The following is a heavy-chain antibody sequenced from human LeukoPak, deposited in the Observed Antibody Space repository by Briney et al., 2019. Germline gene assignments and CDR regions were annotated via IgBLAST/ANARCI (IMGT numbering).Heavy chain of an antibody. J-gene: IGHJ4*02. V-gene: IGHV3-23*01. CDR1: GFTFSSYA. D-gene: IGHD3-9*01. CDR3: ATRYFDWSRYYFDY. CDR2: ISGSGGST. Sequence: GGSLRVSCAASGFTFSSYAMSWVRQAPGKGMEWVSAISGSGGSTYYADSVKGRFTISRDNSKNTLYLQMNSLRAEDTAVYYCATRYFDWSRYYFDYWGQGTLVTVSS.